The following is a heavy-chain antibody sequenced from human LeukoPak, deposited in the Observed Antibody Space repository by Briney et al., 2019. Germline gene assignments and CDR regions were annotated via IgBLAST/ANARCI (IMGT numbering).Heavy chain of an antibody. J-gene: IGHJ4*02. V-gene: IGHV4-31*03. Sequence: SETLSLTCTVSGGSISSGGYYWRWLRQHPGKVLEWIGYFYYRVSDYYNSSLKSRFTIEVATPKNQFSLKRSSVTAADTAVYYRASLPREYGSGQEIDYWGQGTLVTVSS. CDR2: FYYRVSD. CDR1: GGSISSGGYY. CDR3: ASLPREYGSGQEIDY. D-gene: IGHD3-10*01.